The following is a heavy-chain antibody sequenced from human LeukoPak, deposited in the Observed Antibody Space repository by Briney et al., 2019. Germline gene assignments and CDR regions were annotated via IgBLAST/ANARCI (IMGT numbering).Heavy chain of an antibody. CDR3: ARDSGTYGRDYYFDL. J-gene: IGHJ4*02. D-gene: IGHD1-26*01. V-gene: IGHV4-34*01. Sequence: SETLSLTCAVYGGSFSGYYWSWIRQPPGKGLEWIGEINHSGSTNYNPSLKSRVTISVDTSKNQFSLKLSSVTAADTAVYYCARDSGTYGRDYYFDLWGQGTLVTVSS. CDR1: GGSFSGYY. CDR2: INHSGST.